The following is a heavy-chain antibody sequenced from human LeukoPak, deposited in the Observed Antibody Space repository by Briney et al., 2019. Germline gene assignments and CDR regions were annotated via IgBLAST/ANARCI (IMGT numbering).Heavy chain of an antibody. D-gene: IGHD2/OR15-2a*01. V-gene: IGHV3-74*01. Sequence: GGSLRLSCAASGFTFSSYWMDWVRQAPGRGLVWVSRIASDGSSTTYADSVKGRFSISRDNAKNTVYLQMNSLRAEDTAVYYCVGFYETYWGRGTLVTVSS. CDR1: GFTFSSYW. CDR3: VGFYETY. CDR2: IASDGSST. J-gene: IGHJ4*02.